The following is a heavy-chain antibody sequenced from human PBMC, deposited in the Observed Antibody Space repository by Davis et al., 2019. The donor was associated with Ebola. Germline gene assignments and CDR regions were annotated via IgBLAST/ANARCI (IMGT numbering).Heavy chain of an antibody. V-gene: IGHV1-69*08. CDR2: IIPVVDTK. J-gene: IGHJ5*01. CDR3: TRGKWFDH. CDR1: RGSFPNYS. Sequence: SVKVSCKTSRGSFPNYSVNWVRQPPGQGLEWMGRIIPVVDTKDYAQKFQGRVTLTADKATNTAYIELSGLKFEDTAVYYCTRGKWFDHWGQGTLVSVTS.